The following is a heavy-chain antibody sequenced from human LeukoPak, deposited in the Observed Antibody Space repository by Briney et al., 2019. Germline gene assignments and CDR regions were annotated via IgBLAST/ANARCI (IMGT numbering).Heavy chain of an antibody. CDR2: ISSSGSAI. CDR3: ATDLVGGTNY. CDR1: GFALSSYV. Sequence: GGSLRLSCVASGFALSSYVMNWVRPAPGKGLERVSYISSSGSAIYYADSVKGRFTISRDNAKNSLFLQVNSLRDEDTALYYCATDLVGGTNYWGQGILVTVSS. J-gene: IGHJ4*02. D-gene: IGHD1-26*01. V-gene: IGHV3-48*02.